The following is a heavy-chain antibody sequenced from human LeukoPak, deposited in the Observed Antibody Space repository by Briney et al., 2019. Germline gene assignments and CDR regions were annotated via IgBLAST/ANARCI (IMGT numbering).Heavy chain of an antibody. CDR3: ARGDRADLWSGYQYYFDY. CDR1: GYSISSGGYY. D-gene: IGHD3-3*01. Sequence: PSETLSLTCTVSGYSISSGGYYWSWTRQPPGKGLEWSGYIYHSGSTYYNPSLKSRVTISVDRSKNQFSLKLSSVTAADTAVYYCARGDRADLWSGYQYYFDYWGQGTLVTVSS. V-gene: IGHV4-30-2*01. CDR2: IYHSGST. J-gene: IGHJ4*02.